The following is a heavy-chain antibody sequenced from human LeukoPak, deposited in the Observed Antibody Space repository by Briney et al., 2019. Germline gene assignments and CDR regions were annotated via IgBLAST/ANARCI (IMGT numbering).Heavy chain of an antibody. CDR3: ASTRVVPAAPFDY. D-gene: IGHD2-2*01. Sequence: PSETLSLTCTVSGGSISSSSYYWGWIRQPPGKGLEWLGSIYYSGSTYYNPSLKCRVTISVDTSKNQSSLKLSSVPAADTAVYYCASTRVVPAAPFDYWGQGTLVTVSS. CDR1: GGSISSSSYY. CDR2: IYYSGST. J-gene: IGHJ4*02. V-gene: IGHV4-39*01.